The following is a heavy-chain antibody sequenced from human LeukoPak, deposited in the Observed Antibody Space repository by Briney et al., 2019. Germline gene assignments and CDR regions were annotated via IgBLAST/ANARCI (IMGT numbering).Heavy chain of an antibody. CDR3: ARDPTYYDSSGYHEYGMDV. CDR2: ISSSGSST. CDR1: GFTFSTYA. V-gene: IGHV3-23*01. Sequence: GGYLRLSCVASGFTFSTYAMSWVRQAPGKGLEWVSVISSSGSSTYYADSVKGRFTISRDNSKNTLYLQMNSLRAEDTAVYYCARDPTYYDSSGYHEYGMDVWGQGTTVTVSS. D-gene: IGHD3-22*01. J-gene: IGHJ6*02.